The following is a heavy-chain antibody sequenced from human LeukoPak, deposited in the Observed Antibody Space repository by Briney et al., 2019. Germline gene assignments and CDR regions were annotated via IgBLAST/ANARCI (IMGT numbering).Heavy chain of an antibody. D-gene: IGHD4-23*01. Sequence: ASVKVSCKASGGTLSSYAISWVRQAPRQGLEWMGGIIPIFGTANYAQKFQGRVTITADKSTSTAYMELSSLRSEDTAVYYCARVWVRRWDFDPWGQGTLLTVSS. CDR2: IIPIFGTA. CDR1: GGTLSSYA. V-gene: IGHV1-69*06. CDR3: ARVWVRRWDFDP. J-gene: IGHJ5*02.